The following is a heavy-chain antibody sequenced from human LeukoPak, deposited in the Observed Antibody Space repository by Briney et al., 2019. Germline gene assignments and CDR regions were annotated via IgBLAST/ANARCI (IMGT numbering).Heavy chain of an antibody. V-gene: IGHV4-59*01. CDR3: ASSPLYHYYGSGSYYKAHYFDY. D-gene: IGHD3-10*01. J-gene: IGHJ4*02. Sequence: SETLSLTCTVSGGSISSYYWSWIRQPPGKGLEWIGYIYYSGSTNYNPSLKSRVTISVDASKNQFSLKLSSVTAADTAVYYCASSPLYHYYGSGSYYKAHYFDYWGQGTLVTVSS. CDR1: GGSISSYY. CDR2: IYYSGST.